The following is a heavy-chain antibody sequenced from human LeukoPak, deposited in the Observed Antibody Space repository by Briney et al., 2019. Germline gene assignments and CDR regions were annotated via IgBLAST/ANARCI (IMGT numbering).Heavy chain of an antibody. D-gene: IGHD2/OR15-2a*01. CDR1: GFSFRNFG. CDR3: TKEVRVYGRFDD. V-gene: IGHV3-30*02. J-gene: IGHJ4*02. Sequence: GGSLRLSCAASGFSFRNFGMHWVRQAPGEGLEWVAFIRSDGTNKYHLDSVKGRFTVSRDNSKDILYLQMNSLRAEDTALYYCTKEVRVYGRFDDWGQGTLVTVSS. CDR2: IRSDGTNK.